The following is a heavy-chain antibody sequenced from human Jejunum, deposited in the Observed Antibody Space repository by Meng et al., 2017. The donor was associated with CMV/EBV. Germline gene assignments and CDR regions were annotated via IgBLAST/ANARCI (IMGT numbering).Heavy chain of an antibody. V-gene: IGHV1-69*05. CDR1: GSPFSSYA. Sequence: SGSPFSSYAINWVRQAPGQGLEWMGGIIPIYRSANYAQKFQGRVTITTDESTSTAYMELSSLTSEDTAVYYCARDGREGYNYPYYFDYWGQGTLVTVSS. D-gene: IGHD5-24*01. CDR3: ARDGREGYNYPYYFDY. CDR2: IIPIYRSA. J-gene: IGHJ4*02.